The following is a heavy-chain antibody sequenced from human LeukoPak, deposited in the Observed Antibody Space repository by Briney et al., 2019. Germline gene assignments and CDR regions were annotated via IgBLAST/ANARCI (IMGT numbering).Heavy chain of an antibody. Sequence: ASVKVSCKASGYSFVGYGITWVRQAPGQGLEWMGWFNPENGNTNYAQKVQGRVTMTADTSTSTSYMELRSLRSDDTAVYYCARGPTGGSYDILTGFEDYWGQGTLVTVSS. V-gene: IGHV1-18*01. CDR2: FNPENGNT. CDR1: GYSFVGYG. J-gene: IGHJ4*02. D-gene: IGHD3-9*01. CDR3: ARGPTGGSYDILTGFEDY.